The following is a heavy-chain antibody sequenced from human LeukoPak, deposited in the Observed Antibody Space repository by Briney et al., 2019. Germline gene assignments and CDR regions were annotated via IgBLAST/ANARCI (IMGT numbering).Heavy chain of an antibody. CDR2: FDPEDGET. Sequence: ASVKVSCKASGYTFTTFGVTWVRQAPGKGLEWMGGFDPEDGETIYAQKFQGRVTMTEDTSTDTAYMELSSLRSEDTAVYYCATETSGSYRRWFDPWGQGTLVTVSS. CDR1: GYTFTTFG. J-gene: IGHJ5*02. D-gene: IGHD1-26*01. CDR3: ATETSGSYRRWFDP. V-gene: IGHV1-24*01.